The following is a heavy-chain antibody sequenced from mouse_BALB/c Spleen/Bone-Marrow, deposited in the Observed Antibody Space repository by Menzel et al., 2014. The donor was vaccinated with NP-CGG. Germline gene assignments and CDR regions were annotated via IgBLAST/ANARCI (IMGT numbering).Heavy chain of an antibody. CDR3: ASSFITTAYYFDY. Sequence: EVQLQQSEPELVKPGASVKISCKASGYSFTGYFMNWVMQSHGKSLEWIGRINPYNGDTFYNQKFKGKATLTVDKSSSTAHMELRSLASEDSAVYYCASSFITTAYYFDYWGQGTTLTVSS. CDR1: GYSFTGYF. V-gene: IGHV1-20*02. D-gene: IGHD1-2*01. J-gene: IGHJ2*01. CDR2: INPYNGDT.